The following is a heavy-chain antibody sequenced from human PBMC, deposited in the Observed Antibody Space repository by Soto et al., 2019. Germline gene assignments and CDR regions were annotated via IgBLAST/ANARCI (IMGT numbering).Heavy chain of an antibody. J-gene: IGHJ4*02. V-gene: IGHV1-69*13. CDR1: GGTFSSYA. CDR2: IIPIFGTA. Sequence: SVKVSCKASGGTFSSYAISWVRQAPGQGLEWMGGIIPIFGTANYAQKFQGRVTITADESTSTAYMELSSLRSEDTAVYYCARSPVNYYDSFDYWGQGTLVTVSS. CDR3: ARSPVNYYDSFDY. D-gene: IGHD3-22*01.